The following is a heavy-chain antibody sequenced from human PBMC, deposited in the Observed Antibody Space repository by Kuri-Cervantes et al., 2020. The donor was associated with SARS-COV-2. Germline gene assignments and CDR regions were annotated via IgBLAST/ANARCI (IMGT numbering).Heavy chain of an antibody. CDR2: INPYSGYT. J-gene: IGHJ6*02. CDR3: ARGMDV. V-gene: IGHV1-18*04. Sequence: ASVKVSCKASGYTFTTYGISWVRQAPGQGLEWMGWINPYSGYTNYAQRFQDRVTLTTDTTTSTAYMELSRLRSDDTAVYYCARGMDVWGQGTTVTVSS. CDR1: GYTFTTYG.